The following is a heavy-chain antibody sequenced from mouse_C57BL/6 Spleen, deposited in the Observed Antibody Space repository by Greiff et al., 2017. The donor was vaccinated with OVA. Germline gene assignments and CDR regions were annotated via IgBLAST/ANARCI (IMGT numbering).Heavy chain of an antibody. CDR3: ARCEDYYYGSSSYAMDY. D-gene: IGHD1-1*01. CDR2: INPNNGGT. V-gene: IGHV1-26*01. CDR1: GYTFTDYY. Sequence: VQLQQSGPELVKPGASVKISCKASGYTFTDYYMNWVKQSHGKSLEWIGDINPNNGGTSYNQKFKGKATLTVDKSSSTAYMELRSLTSEDSAVYYCARCEDYYYGSSSYAMDYWGQGTSVTVSS. J-gene: IGHJ4*01.